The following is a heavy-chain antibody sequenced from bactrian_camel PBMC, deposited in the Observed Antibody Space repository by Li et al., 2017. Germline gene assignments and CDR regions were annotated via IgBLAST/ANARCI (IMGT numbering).Heavy chain of an antibody. D-gene: IGHD2*01. CDR2: ADTNGGT. CDR3: AALLTIMSHEIERTTT. J-gene: IGHJ4*01. Sequence: HVQLVESGGGSVQAGGSLRLSCAASGDNYDRYSMAWFRQAPGKEREGVAHADTNGGTSSADSMKGRFTIAKDNAKKTLSLQMNSLNPEDTAMSYCAALLTIMSHEIERTTTGARGPRSPSP. V-gene: IGHV3S55*01. CDR1: GDNYDRYS.